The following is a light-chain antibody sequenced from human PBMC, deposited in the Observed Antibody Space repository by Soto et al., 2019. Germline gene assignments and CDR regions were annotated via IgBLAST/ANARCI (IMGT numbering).Light chain of an antibody. J-gene: IGKJ4*01. CDR2: DAS. Sequence: DTLSLSPGGRATLSCRASQTVRNNYLAWYQQKPGQTPRLLIYDASTRATGVPARFSGSGSGTEFILTINSLQSEDFAVYYCQRYSDWPLTFGGGTKV. CDR1: QTVRNN. V-gene: IGKV3-15*01. CDR3: QRYSDWPLT.